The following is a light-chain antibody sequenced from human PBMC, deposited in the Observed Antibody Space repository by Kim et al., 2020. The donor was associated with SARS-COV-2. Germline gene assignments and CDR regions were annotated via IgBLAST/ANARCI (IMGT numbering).Light chain of an antibody. CDR1: SGSIASNY. V-gene: IGLV6-57*03. CDR3: QSYDSSSHVV. Sequence: NFMLTQPHSVSESPGKTVTISCTRSSGSIASNYVQWYQQRPGSAPTTVIYEDNQRPSGVPERFSGSIDSSSNSASLTISGLKTEDEADYYCQSYDSSSHVVFGGGTQLTVL. J-gene: IGLJ2*01. CDR2: EDN.